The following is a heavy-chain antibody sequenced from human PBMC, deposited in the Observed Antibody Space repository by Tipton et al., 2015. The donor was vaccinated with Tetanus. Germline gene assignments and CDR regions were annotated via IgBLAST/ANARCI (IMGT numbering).Heavy chain of an antibody. J-gene: IGHJ1*01. D-gene: IGHD1-26*01. CDR2: ISGSGNTV. Sequence: SLRLSCTASGISFSNSYMTWIRQPPGKGLEWVSYISGSGNTVYVAESVKGRLTPSRDNDKATLYLQMNSLRAEDTAIYYCAREWAGITKRDVGGFWGQGTLVTVSS. CDR3: AREWAGITKRDVGGF. V-gene: IGHV3-11*01. CDR1: GISFSNSY.